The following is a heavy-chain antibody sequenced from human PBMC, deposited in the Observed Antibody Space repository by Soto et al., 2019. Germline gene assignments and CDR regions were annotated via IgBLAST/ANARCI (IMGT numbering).Heavy chain of an antibody. CDR1: GFTFSSYS. J-gene: IGHJ4*02. Sequence: GSLRLSCAASGFTFSSYSMNWVRQAPGKGLEWISYMTSDTKTIKYADSVKGRFTITRDNDKNSVYLKMTSLRDEDTDVYYCARSVEAHFDSWGKGTRVTVSP. CDR3: ARSVEAHFDS. D-gene: IGHD1-26*01. V-gene: IGHV3-48*02. CDR2: MTSDTKTI.